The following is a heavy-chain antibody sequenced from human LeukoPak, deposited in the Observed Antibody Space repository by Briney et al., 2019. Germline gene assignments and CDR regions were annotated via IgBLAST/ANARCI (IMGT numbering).Heavy chain of an antibody. V-gene: IGHV1-58*01. D-gene: IGHD3-22*01. Sequence: ASVKVSCKASGFTFTSSAVQWVRQARGQRLEWIGWIVVGSGNTNYAQKFQERVTITRDMSTSTAYVELSSLRSEDTAVYYCAAEWDSSGYEGPLHWGQGTLVTVSS. CDR3: AAEWDSSGYEGPLH. CDR2: IVVGSGNT. J-gene: IGHJ4*02. CDR1: GFTFTSSA.